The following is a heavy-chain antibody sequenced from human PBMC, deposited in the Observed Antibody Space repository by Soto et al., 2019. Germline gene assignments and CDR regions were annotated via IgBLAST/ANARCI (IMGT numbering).Heavy chain of an antibody. V-gene: IGHV5-10-1*01. CDR3: ARVDYYYYTMDV. CDR1: GYSFTLYW. J-gene: IGHJ6*02. CDR2: IDTSDSYT. Sequence: PGESLKISCKGSGYSFTLYWISWVRQMPGKGLEWLGRIDTSDSYTNYGPSFEGHVTISVDKSTSTAFLQWSSLKASDTAMYYCARVDYYYYTMDVWGQGTTVTVSS.